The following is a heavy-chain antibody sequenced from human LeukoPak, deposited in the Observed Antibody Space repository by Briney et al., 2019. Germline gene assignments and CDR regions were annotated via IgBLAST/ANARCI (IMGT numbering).Heavy chain of an antibody. CDR2: IYYSGST. D-gene: IGHD3-10*01. CDR1: GGSISSYY. Sequence: SETLSLTCTVSGGSISSYYWSWIRQPPGKGLEWIGYIYYSGSTNYNPSLKSRVTISVDTSKNQFSLKLSSVTAADTAVYYCARRVVTMVRGVWYFDLWGRGTLVTVSS. V-gene: IGHV4-59*08. CDR3: ARRVVTMVRGVWYFDL. J-gene: IGHJ2*01.